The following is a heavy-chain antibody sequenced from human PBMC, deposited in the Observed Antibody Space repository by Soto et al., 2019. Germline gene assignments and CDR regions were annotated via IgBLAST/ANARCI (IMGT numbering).Heavy chain of an antibody. J-gene: IGHJ4*02. Sequence: SETLSLTCRVSGGSISGDYYWSWIRQSPEKGLEWIGYIYYSGSSYSNPALQSRLSLSLDTSKNQFSRKLRSVTAADTAVYNCARGGARWPGYFDSWGQGALVTVSS. CDR1: GGSISGDYY. CDR2: IYYSGSS. CDR3: ARGGARWPGYFDS. D-gene: IGHD2-15*01. V-gene: IGHV4-30-4*08.